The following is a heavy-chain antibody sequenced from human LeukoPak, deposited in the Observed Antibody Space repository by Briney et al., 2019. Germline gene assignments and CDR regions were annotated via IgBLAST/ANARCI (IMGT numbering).Heavy chain of an antibody. V-gene: IGHV3-21*01. J-gene: IGHJ4*02. CDR3: ARSRCSSTSCYRTRYFDY. Sequence: GGSLRLSCAASGFTFSSYSMNWVRQAPGKGLEWVSSISSSSSYIYYADSVKGRFTISRDNAKNSLYLQMNSLRAEDTAVYYSARSRCSSTSCYRTRYFDYWGQGTLVTVSS. CDR2: ISSSSSYI. D-gene: IGHD2-2*01. CDR1: GFTFSSYS.